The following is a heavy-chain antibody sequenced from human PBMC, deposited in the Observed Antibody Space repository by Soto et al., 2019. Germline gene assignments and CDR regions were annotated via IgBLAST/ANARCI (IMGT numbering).Heavy chain of an antibody. CDR3: SRIEHRFLEWLFPDS. CDR2: IYHSGNT. J-gene: IGHJ4*02. CDR1: GGSIISGRYY. V-gene: IGHV4-31*03. Sequence: SLTCTVSGGSIISGRYYWNWIRQHPVKGLDWIGYIYHSGNTYYNPSLKSRSSISLDTSKNQFSLKLDSVTVADTAVYYCSRIEHRFLEWLFPDSGGQGTRVTAPQ. D-gene: IGHD3-3*01.